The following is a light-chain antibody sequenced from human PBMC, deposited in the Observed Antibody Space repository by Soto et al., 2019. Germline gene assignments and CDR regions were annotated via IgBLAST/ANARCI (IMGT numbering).Light chain of an antibody. V-gene: IGKV1-39*01. CDR1: QRISSY. CDR3: QQSYSTQT. CDR2: AAS. J-gene: IGKJ1*01. Sequence: PDCLSRSLGDRFTSXXRASQRISSYLNWYQQKPGKAPTLLIYAASSLQSGVPSRFCGSGSGTDFTLTTSSLQPEDFATYYCQQSYSTQTFGQGPKLDI.